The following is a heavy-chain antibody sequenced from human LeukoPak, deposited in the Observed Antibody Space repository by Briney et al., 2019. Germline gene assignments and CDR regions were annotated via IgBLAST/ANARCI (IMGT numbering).Heavy chain of an antibody. D-gene: IGHD6-13*01. V-gene: IGHV3-30-3*01. CDR2: ISYDGSNK. Sequence: GGSLRLSCAASGFTFSSYAMHWVRQAPGKGLEWVAVISYDGSNKYYADSVKGRFTISRDNAKNSLYLQMNSLRAEDTALYYCAKGGYSSSWQPDYYYGMDVWGQGTTVTVSS. CDR3: AKGGYSSSWQPDYYYGMDV. CDR1: GFTFSSYA. J-gene: IGHJ6*02.